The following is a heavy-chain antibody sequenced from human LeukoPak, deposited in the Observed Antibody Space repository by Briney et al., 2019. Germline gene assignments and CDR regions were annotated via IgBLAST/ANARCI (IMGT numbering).Heavy chain of an antibody. J-gene: IGHJ4*02. V-gene: IGHV3-23*01. CDR2: ISGSGGST. D-gene: IGHD6-13*01. Sequence: GSLRLSCAASGFTFSSYAMSWVRQAPAKGLEWVSAISGSGGSTYHADSVKGRLTISRDNSKNTLYLQMNSLRVEDTAVYYCAKESYSSSWDYWGQGAPVTVSS. CDR3: AKESYSSSWDY. CDR1: GFTFSSYA.